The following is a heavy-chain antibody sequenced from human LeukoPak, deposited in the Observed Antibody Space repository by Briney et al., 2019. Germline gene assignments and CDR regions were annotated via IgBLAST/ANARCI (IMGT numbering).Heavy chain of an antibody. V-gene: IGHV4-4*07. CDR1: GGSISSYY. D-gene: IGHD3-10*01. J-gene: IGHJ4*02. CDR3: ARVNFYYGSGTPRCYFDY. CDR2: IYTSGST. Sequence: PSETLSLTCTVSGGSISSYYWSWIRQPAGKGLEWIGRIYTSGSTNYNPSLKSRVTMSVDTSKNQFSLKLSSVTAADTAVYYCARVNFYYGSGTPRCYFDYWGQGTLVTVSS.